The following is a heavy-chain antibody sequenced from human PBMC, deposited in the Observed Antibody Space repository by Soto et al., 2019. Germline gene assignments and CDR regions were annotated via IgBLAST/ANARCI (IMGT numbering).Heavy chain of an antibody. J-gene: IGHJ3*02. CDR1: GFTFSSYS. CDR3: ARARCSSTSCYGAFDI. CDR2: ISSSSSYI. D-gene: IGHD2-2*01. V-gene: IGHV3-21*01. Sequence: EVQLVESGGGLVKPGGSLRLSCAASGFTFSSYSMNWVRQAPGKGLEWVSSISSSSSYIYYADSVKGRFTISRDNAKNSLYLQMNGLRAEDTAVYYCARARCSSTSCYGAFDIWGQGTMVTVSS.